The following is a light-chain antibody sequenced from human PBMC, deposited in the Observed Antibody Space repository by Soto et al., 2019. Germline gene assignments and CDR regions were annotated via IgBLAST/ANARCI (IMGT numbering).Light chain of an antibody. CDR3: QQRSDLIS. Sequence: EIVLTQSPATLSLSPGERATLSCRASQSVSYYLAWFRQKPGQAPRLLIFDASNRATGIPARFSGSGSGTDFTLTISSLEPEDFAVYYCQQRSDLISFGGGTKVDIK. J-gene: IGKJ4*01. CDR1: QSVSYY. V-gene: IGKV3-11*01. CDR2: DAS.